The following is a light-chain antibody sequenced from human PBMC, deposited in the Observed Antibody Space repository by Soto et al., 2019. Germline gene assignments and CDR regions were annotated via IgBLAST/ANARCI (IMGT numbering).Light chain of an antibody. CDR1: SSDVGGYNY. V-gene: IGLV2-14*01. CDR2: EVS. CDR3: SSYTSSSTVV. J-gene: IGLJ2*01. Sequence: QSALTQPASVSGSPGQSITISCTGTSSDVGGYNYVSWYQQHPGKAPKLMIYEVSNRPSGVSNRFSVSKSGNTASLNISGLQAEDEADYYCSSYTSSSTVVFGGGTKLTVL.